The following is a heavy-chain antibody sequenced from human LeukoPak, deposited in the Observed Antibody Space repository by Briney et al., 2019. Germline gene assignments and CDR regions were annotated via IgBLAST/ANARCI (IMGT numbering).Heavy chain of an antibody. Sequence: GGSLRLSCAASGFTFSNAWMSWVRQAPGKGLAWVGRIKSKTDGGTTDYAAPVKGRFTISRDDSKNTLYLQMNSLKTEDTAVYYCTTDLGYCSSNSCYDWFDPWGQGTLVTVSS. CDR2: IKSKTDGGTT. CDR1: GFTFSNAW. V-gene: IGHV3-15*01. CDR3: TTDLGYCSSNSCYDWFDP. J-gene: IGHJ5*02. D-gene: IGHD2-2*01.